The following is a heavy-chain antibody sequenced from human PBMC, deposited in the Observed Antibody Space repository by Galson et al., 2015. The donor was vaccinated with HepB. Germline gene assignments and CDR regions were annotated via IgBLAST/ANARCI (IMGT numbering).Heavy chain of an antibody. CDR2: IKQEGSEK. J-gene: IGHJ4*02. Sequence: SLRLSCAASGFTFSSHWMNWVRQAPGKGLEWVAAIKQEGSEKYYVDSVKGRFTISRDNAKNSLDLQMNSLRADDPAVYYCARGDGSIWYSYWGQGILVTVSS. CDR3: ARGDGSIWYSY. D-gene: IGHD6-13*01. V-gene: IGHV3-7*03. CDR1: GFTFSSHW.